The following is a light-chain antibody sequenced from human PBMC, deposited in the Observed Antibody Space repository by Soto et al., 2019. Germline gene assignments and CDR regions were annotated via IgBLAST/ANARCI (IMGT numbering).Light chain of an antibody. V-gene: IGKV3-15*01. CDR1: QSVSSN. CDR2: GAS. Sequence: IVMTKSPATLSVSQGERATLSCRARQSVSSNLAWYQQKPGQAPRLLIYGASTRATCIPARFSGSGSGTDFTLTISSLQSEDFAVYYCQQYNNWRPWTFGQGTKVDIK. CDR3: QQYNNWRPWT. J-gene: IGKJ1*01.